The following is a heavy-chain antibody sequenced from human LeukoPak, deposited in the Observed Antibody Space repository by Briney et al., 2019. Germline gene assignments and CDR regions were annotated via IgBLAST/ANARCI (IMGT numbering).Heavy chain of an antibody. J-gene: IGHJ5*02. Sequence: GESLKISCKGSGYSFTSYWIGWVRQMPGKGLEWMGIIYPGDSDTRYSPSFQGQVTISADKSISTAYLQWSSLKASDTAMYYCARAGSGSSYLNWFDPWGQGTLVTVSS. CDR3: ARAGSGSSYLNWFDP. V-gene: IGHV5-51*01. CDR1: GYSFTSYW. CDR2: IYPGDSDT. D-gene: IGHD3-10*01.